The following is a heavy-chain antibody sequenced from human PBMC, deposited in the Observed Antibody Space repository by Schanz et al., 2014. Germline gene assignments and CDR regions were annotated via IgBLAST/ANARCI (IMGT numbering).Heavy chain of an antibody. V-gene: IGHV3-74*01. CDR1: GFTFSSHW. Sequence: EVQLVQSGGGLVQPGGSLRLSCAASGFTFSSHWMHWVRQDPGKGLVWVARINSVGGNTDYADSVTGRFTISRDNAKNTLYLQMSTLRAEDTAVYYCANKVKLGIYGGRGQDSFEFWGQGTMVTVSS. CDR2: INSVGGNT. D-gene: IGHD2-15*01. J-gene: IGHJ4*02. CDR3: ANKVKLGIYGGRGQDSFEF.